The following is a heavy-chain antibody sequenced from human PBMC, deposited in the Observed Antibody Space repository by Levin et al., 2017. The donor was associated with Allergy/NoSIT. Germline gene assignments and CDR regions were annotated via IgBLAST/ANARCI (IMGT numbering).Heavy chain of an antibody. D-gene: IGHD3-10*01. CDR1: GFSLSTSGMC. CDR3: ARIQGRPGGFGEFAGEVTYFDY. J-gene: IGHJ4*02. Sequence: SGPTLVKPTQTLTLTCTFSGFSLSTSGMCVSWIRQPPGKALEWLARIDWDDDKYYSTSLKTRLTISKDTSKNQVVLTMTNMDPVDTATYYCARIQGRPGGFGEFAGEVTYFDYWGQGTLVTVSS. V-gene: IGHV2-70*11. CDR2: IDWDDDK.